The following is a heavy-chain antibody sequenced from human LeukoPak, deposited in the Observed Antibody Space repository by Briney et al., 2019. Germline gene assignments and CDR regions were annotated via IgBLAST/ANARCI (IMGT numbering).Heavy chain of an antibody. V-gene: IGHV3-74*03. CDR2: INSDGSSI. D-gene: IGHD5-12*01. J-gene: IGHJ4*02. CDR1: GFTFSSYW. CDR3: AREGRVSGYDFDC. Sequence: GGSLRLSCAASGFTFSSYWMHWVRQAPGKGLVWVSRINSDGSSITYADSVKGRFTISRDNAKNTLYLQMNSLRVGDTAVYYCAREGRVSGYDFDCWGQGTLVTVSS.